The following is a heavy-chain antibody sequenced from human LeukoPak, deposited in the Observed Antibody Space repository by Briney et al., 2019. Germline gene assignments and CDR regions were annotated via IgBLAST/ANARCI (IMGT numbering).Heavy chain of an antibody. D-gene: IGHD3-16*02. CDR2: IWYDGSSK. CDR3: ARDFELSH. CDR1: AFTFSVYW. Sequence: GGSLRLSCSASAFTFSVYWMTWVRQAPGKGLEWVALIWYDGSSKHYADSVRGRFTISRDNSKNTLYLQMNSLRAEDTAVYYCARDFELSHWGQGTLVTVSS. V-gene: IGHV3-33*07. J-gene: IGHJ4*02.